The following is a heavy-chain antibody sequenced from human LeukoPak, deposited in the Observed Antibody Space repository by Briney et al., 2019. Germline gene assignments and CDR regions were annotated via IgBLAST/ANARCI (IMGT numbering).Heavy chain of an antibody. CDR1: GYTFTSYG. V-gene: IGHV1-18*01. Sequence: ASVKVSCKASGYTFTSYGISWVRQAPGQGLEWMGWISAYNGNTDYAQKLQGRVTMTTDTSTSTAYMELRSLRSDDTAVYYCAREYYDSSGYPIDYWGQGTLVTVSS. CDR2: ISAYNGNT. CDR3: AREYYDSSGYPIDY. D-gene: IGHD3-22*01. J-gene: IGHJ4*02.